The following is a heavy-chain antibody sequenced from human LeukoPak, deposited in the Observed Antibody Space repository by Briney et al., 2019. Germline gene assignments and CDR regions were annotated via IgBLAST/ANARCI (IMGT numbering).Heavy chain of an antibody. CDR2: ISSGSSYI. Sequence: GGSLRLSCAASGFTFSSYSMNWVRQAPGKGLEWVSSISSGSSYIYYADSVKGRFTISRDNAKNSLYLQTNSLRAEDTAVYYCARLARYYYDSSGYSNNDDYWGQGTLVTVSS. CDR3: ARLARYYYDSSGYSNNDDY. D-gene: IGHD3-22*01. J-gene: IGHJ4*02. CDR1: GFTFSSYS. V-gene: IGHV3-21*01.